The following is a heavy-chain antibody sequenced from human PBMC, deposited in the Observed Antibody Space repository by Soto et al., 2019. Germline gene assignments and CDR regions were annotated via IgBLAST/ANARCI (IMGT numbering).Heavy chain of an antibody. CDR1: CYTFTSYG. CDR3: ARGANYDFWSGYYGYYYYYMEV. Sequence: ASAKVSCKASCYTFTSYGIRWFRHYNGQWLECMLWISAYNGNTNYAQKLQGRVTMTTDTSTSTAYMELRSLRSDDTAVYYCARGANYDFWSGYYGYYYYYMEVWGKGTTVTVSS. V-gene: IGHV1-18*01. J-gene: IGHJ6*03. CDR2: ISAYNGNT. D-gene: IGHD3-3*01.